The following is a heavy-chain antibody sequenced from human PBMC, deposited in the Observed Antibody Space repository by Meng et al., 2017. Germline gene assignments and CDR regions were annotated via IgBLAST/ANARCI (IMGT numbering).Heavy chain of an antibody. CDR3: ARDREDVEMATIDPGNLDY. CDR1: GFTFSSYW. J-gene: IGHJ4*02. V-gene: IGHV3-7*01. D-gene: IGHD5-24*01. Sequence: GESLKISCAASGFTFSSYWMSWVRQAPGKGLEWVANIKQDGSEKYYVDSVKGRFTISRDNAKNSLYLQMNSLRAEDTAVYYCARDREDVEMATIDPGNLDYWGQGNLVTGAS. CDR2: IKQDGSEK.